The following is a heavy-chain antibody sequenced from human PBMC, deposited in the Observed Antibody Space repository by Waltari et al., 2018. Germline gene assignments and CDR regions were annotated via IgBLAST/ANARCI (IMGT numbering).Heavy chain of an antibody. CDR3: ARDKNGLGLDWFDP. Sequence: QEQLQESGPGLVKPSETLSLTCSVSGGSISAYYWSWIRQSPGKGLDWIGYVYSTGITGSNPSHQSRVTISIDTSKNQFSLKVRSVTAADTAVYYCARDKNGLGLDWFDPWGQGTLVIVSS. CDR2: VYSTGIT. D-gene: IGHD1-1*01. V-gene: IGHV4-59*13. CDR1: GGSISAYY. J-gene: IGHJ5*02.